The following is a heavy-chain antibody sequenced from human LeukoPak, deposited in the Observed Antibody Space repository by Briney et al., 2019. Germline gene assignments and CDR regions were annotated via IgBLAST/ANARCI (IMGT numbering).Heavy chain of an antibody. CDR3: ARGDSGYDYDNPTRNAKPFDY. CDR1: GGSISSYY. D-gene: IGHD5-12*01. Sequence: SETLSLTCTVSGGSISSYYWSWIRQPPGKGLEWIGYIYYSGSTNYNPSLKSRVTISVDTSKNQFSLKLSSVTAADTAVYYCARGDSGYDYDNPTRNAKPFDYWGQGTLVTVSS. CDR2: IYYSGST. J-gene: IGHJ4*02. V-gene: IGHV4-59*01.